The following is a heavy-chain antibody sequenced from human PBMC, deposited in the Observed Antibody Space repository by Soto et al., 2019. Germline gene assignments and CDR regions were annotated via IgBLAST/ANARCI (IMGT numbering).Heavy chain of an antibody. CDR3: ARNGYTGVTNDAFDI. D-gene: IGHD5-18*01. CDR1: GGSISGSY. Sequence: QVQLQESGPGLVKPSETLSLTCTVSGGSISGSYWSWIRQPPGKGLEWIGYMYYSGSTNYNPSLKSRVTISVDTSKIQFSLKVSSVTAADTAMYYCARNGYTGVTNDAFDIWGQGTMVTVSS. CDR2: MYYSGST. J-gene: IGHJ3*02. V-gene: IGHV4-59*01.